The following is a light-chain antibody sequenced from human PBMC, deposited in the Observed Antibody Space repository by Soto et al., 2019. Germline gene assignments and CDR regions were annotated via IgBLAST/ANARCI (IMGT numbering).Light chain of an antibody. J-gene: IGKJ1*01. CDR2: GAS. CDR3: QQYGSSPWT. V-gene: IGKV3-20*01. Sequence: EVVMSLSPATLSGNHGERATLSCRASQSVSSSYLAWYQQKPGQAPRLLIYGASSRATGIPDRFSGSGSGTDFTLTISRLEPEDFAVYYCQQYGSSPWTFGQGTMVDIK. CDR1: QSVSSSY.